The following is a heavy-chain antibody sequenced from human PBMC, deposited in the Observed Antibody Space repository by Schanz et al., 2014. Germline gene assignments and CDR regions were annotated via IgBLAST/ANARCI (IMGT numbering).Heavy chain of an antibody. CDR1: GASISGSSDY. D-gene: IGHD4-4*01. CDR2: IYYTGTT. J-gene: IGHJ3*02. CDR3: ARRDNYLSAFDI. Sequence: QLQLQESGPGLVKPSETLSLTCTVSGASISGSSDYWGWIRQSPGKGLEWIGNIYYTGTTYYNPSRKSRFSIPVDTSKTQVSLKLPSVTAADTAVFYCARRDNYLSAFDIWGQGTMVTVSS. V-gene: IGHV4-39*01.